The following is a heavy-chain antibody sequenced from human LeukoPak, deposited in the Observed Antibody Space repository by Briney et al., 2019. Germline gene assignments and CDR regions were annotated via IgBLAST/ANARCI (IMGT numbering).Heavy chain of an antibody. Sequence: ASVKVSCKASGYTFTGYYLHWVRQAPGQGLEWMGRINPNSGDTYYTQDFQGRITMTRDTSLSTAYLELSTLRPNDTAVYYCARLSTSPHHFPWGQGTLVTVSS. D-gene: IGHD5/OR15-5a*01. J-gene: IGHJ5*02. V-gene: IGHV1-2*06. CDR3: ARLSTSPHHFP. CDR2: INPNSGDT. CDR1: GYTFTGYY.